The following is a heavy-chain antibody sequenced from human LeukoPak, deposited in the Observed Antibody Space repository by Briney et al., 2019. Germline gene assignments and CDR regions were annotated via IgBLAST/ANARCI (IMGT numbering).Heavy chain of an antibody. CDR1: GYTFTNFG. J-gene: IGHJ5*02. V-gene: IGHV1-18*01. CDR3: ARGGTSYYDKSGINWFDP. D-gene: IGHD3-22*01. CDR2: ITPYNGNT. Sequence: GASVKVSCKASGYTFTNFGISWVRQAPGQGREWMGWITPYNGNTNYAQTLQGRVTMTTDTSTSTAYMELRSLRSDDTAVYYCARGGTSYYDKSGINWFDPWGQGTPVTVSS.